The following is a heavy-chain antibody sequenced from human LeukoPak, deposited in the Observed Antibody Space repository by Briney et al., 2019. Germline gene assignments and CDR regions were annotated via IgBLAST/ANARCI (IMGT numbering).Heavy chain of an antibody. CDR2: INHSGST. J-gene: IGHJ1*01. CDR1: GGSFSGYY. Sequence: PSETLSLTCAVYGGSFSGYYWSWIRQPPGKGLEWIGEINHSGSTNYNPSLKSRVTISVDTSKNQFSLKLSSVTAADTAVYYCARGLPRLRYCSGGSCPRAEYFQHWGQGTLVTVSS. D-gene: IGHD2-15*01. V-gene: IGHV4-34*01. CDR3: ARGLPRLRYCSGGSCPRAEYFQH.